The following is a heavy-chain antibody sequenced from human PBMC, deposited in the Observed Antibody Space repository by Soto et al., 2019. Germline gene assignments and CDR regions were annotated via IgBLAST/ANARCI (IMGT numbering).Heavy chain of an antibody. CDR2: IIPIFGTA. CDR1: GGTFSSYA. CDR3: AGGGGDILSGDYATQEAFDY. D-gene: IGHD3-9*01. J-gene: IGHJ4*02. V-gene: IGHV1-69*01. Sequence: QVQLVQSGAEVKKPGSSVKVSCKASGGTFSSYAISWVRQAPGQGLEWMGGIIPIFGTANYAQKSQGRVTITADESTSIAYVELSSLKSEDTAVYYCAGGGGDILSGDYATQEAFDYWGQGPQVTVSS.